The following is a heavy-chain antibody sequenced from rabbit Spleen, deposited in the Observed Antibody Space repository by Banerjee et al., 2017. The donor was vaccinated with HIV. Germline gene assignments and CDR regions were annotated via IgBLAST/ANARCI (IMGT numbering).Heavy chain of an antibody. CDR1: GFSFSNSYV. J-gene: IGHJ4*01. V-gene: IGHV1S40*01. D-gene: IGHD1-1*01. CDR3: ARDLVAVIGWNFNL. Sequence: QSLEESGGDLVKPGASLTLTCTASGFSFSNSYVMCWVRQAPGKGLEWIACISAVSSGNPYYASWAKGRFTISKTSSTTVTLQMTSLTAADTATYFCARDLVAVIGWNFNLWGPGTLVTVS. CDR2: ISAVSSGNP.